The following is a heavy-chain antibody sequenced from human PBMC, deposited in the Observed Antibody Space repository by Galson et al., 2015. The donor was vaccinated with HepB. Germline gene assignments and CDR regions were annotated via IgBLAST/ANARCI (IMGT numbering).Heavy chain of an antibody. D-gene: IGHD2-21*01. V-gene: IGHV3-48*02. CDR1: GFTFSSYS. CDR2: ISSSSSTI. J-gene: IGHJ6*02. CDR3: ASDSYSQLHYYYGMDV. Sequence: SLRLSCAVSGFTFSSYSMNWVRQAPGKGLEWVSYISSSSSTIYYADSVKGRFTISRNNAKNSLYLQMNSLRDEDTAVYYRASDSYSQLHYYYGMDVWGQGTTVAVSS.